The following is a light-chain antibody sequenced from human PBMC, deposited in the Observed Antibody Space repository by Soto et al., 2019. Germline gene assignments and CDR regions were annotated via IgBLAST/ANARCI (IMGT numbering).Light chain of an antibody. CDR3: QTWGTGFQV. CDR2: LKNDGSH. V-gene: IGLV4-69*01. CDR1: SGHSSYA. Sequence: QSVLTQSPSASASLGASVRLTCTLSSGHSSYAIAWHQKQPGKSPRYLMDLKNDGSHTKGDGIPDRFSGSSSGAERSLIISSLQSEDEADYSCQTWGTGFQVFGGGTKLTVL. J-gene: IGLJ2*01.